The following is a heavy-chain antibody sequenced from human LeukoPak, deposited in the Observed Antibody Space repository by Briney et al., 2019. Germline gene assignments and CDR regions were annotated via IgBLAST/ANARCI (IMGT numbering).Heavy chain of an antibody. V-gene: IGHV4-59*01. D-gene: IGHD6-25*01. Sequence: PSETLSLTCTVSGGSFSNYYWNWIRQPPGKGLEWIGHIYYSGTTNYSPSLMSRVTISVDTSKNQFSLKLSSVTAADTAVYYCTRRSSGPYVPDYWGQGTLVIVSS. J-gene: IGHJ4*02. CDR1: GGSFSNYY. CDR2: IYYSGTT. CDR3: TRRSSGPYVPDY.